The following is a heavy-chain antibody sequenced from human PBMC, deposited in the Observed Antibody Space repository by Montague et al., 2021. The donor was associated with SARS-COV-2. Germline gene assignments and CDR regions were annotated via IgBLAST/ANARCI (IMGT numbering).Heavy chain of an antibody. CDR1: GDSIMSYH. CDR3: ARFFRVGTSSAFDH. V-gene: IGHV4-59*08. D-gene: IGHD3-10*01. Sequence: SETLSLTCGVSGDSIMSYHWSWVRKPPGRGLEWIGDVRDSGTTNYNPSLNNRITISIDTSKAQFSLILTFVNAADTAVYYCARFFRVGTSSAFDHWGQGILVTVSS. CDR2: VRDSGTT. J-gene: IGHJ5*02.